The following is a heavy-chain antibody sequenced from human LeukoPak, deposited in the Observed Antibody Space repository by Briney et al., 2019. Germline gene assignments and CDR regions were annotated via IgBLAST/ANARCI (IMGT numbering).Heavy chain of an antibody. D-gene: IGHD6-13*01. CDR1: GFTLSNYW. CDR3: ARMRSIPAAGRAGNFDY. V-gene: IGHV3-74*01. Sequence: GGSLRLSCAASGFTLSNYWMHWVRQLPVPGKGLVWVSRISSDGQSTRYANSVKGRFTISRDNSKNTLYLQMNSLRAEDTAVYYCARMRSIPAAGRAGNFDYWGQGTLVTVSS. J-gene: IGHJ4*02. CDR2: ISSDGQST.